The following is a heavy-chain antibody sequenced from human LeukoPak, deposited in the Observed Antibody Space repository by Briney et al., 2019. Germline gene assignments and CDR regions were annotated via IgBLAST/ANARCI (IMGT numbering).Heavy chain of an antibody. Sequence: ESGPTLVKSTQTLTLTCTFSGFSLTTRDMRVSWIRQPPGKALEWLARIDWDDDKFYSTSLKTRLTISKGTSKNQVVLTMTNMAPGDTATYYCARMGRGGTPPLDPWGQGTLVTVSS. V-gene: IGHV2-70*04. CDR1: GFSLTTRDMR. D-gene: IGHD1-1*01. CDR3: ARMGRGGTPPLDP. J-gene: IGHJ5*02. CDR2: IDWDDDK.